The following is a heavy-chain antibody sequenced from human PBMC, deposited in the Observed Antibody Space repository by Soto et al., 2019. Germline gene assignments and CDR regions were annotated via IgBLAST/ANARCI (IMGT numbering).Heavy chain of an antibody. J-gene: IGHJ6*01. D-gene: IGHD4-4*01. Sequence: PXGSLRLSCAASGFTVSSTYLTCVRHSPGKWLEWVAILYTGTDTVYADSVKGRFTISRDSYKNTFYLQMNSLRAEDTAMYFCARSLYTRTYYG. CDR2: LYTGTDT. CDR3: ARSLYTRTYYG. V-gene: IGHV3-53*01. CDR1: GFTVSSTY.